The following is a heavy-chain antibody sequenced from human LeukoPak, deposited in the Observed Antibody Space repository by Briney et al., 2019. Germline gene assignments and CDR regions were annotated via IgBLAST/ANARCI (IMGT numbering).Heavy chain of an antibody. CDR1: GFTFSNAW. V-gene: IGHV3-15*01. D-gene: IGHD3-16*01. Sequence: PGGSLRLSCAASGFTFSNAWMSWVRQAPGKGLKWVGRIKSKTDGGTTDYAAPVKGRFTISRDDSKNTLYLQMNSLKTEDTAVYYCATDLGMGNPIDYWGQGTLVTVSS. CDR3: ATDLGMGNPIDY. J-gene: IGHJ4*02. CDR2: IKSKTDGGTT.